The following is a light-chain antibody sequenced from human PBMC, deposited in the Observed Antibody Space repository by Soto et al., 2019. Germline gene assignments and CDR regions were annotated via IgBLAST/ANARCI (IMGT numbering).Light chain of an antibody. V-gene: IGLV2-11*01. J-gene: IGLJ3*02. CDR2: DVT. Sequence: QSALTQPRSVSGSPGQSVTISCTGTNSDIGNYNYVSWYQQHPGKAPKVMIYDVTKRPSGVPDRFSGSTSGNTASLTISGLQAEDEADYYCCSCPGSHTWVFGGGTKLTVL. CDR1: NSDIGNYNY. CDR3: CSCPGSHTWV.